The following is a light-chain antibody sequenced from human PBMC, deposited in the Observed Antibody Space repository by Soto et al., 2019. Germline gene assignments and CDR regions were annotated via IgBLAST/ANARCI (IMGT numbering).Light chain of an antibody. Sequence: IQLTQSPSSLSASVGDRVTITCRASQGISSYLGWYQQKPGKAPNLLIYDASTLHSGVRSRFSGGGSGTDFALTMSSLQPEDFATYYCQRVNVYSSTFGGGTVVDVK. CDR1: QGISSY. CDR3: QRVNVYSST. V-gene: IGKV1-9*01. J-gene: IGKJ4*01. CDR2: DAS.